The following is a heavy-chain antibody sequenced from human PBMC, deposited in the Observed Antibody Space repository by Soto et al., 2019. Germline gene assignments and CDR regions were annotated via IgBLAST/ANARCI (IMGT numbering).Heavy chain of an antibody. CDR2: IWYDGSNK. CDR1: GLTFSSYG. D-gene: IGHD6-13*01. V-gene: IGHV3-33*01. J-gene: IGHJ4*02. Sequence: PGGSLRLSCAASGLTFSSYGMHWVRQAPGKGLEWVAVIWYDGSNKYYADSVKGRFTISRDNSKNTLYLQMNSLRAEDTAVYYCASTSSWYDGPFDYWGQGTLVTVSS. CDR3: ASTSSWYDGPFDY.